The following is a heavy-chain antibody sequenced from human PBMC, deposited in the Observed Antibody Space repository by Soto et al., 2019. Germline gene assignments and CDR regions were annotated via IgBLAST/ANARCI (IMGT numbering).Heavy chain of an antibody. CDR1: GGTFSSYA. Sequence: QVQLVQSGAEVKKPGSSVKVSCKASGGTFSSYAISWVRQAPGQGLEWMGGIIPIFGTANYAQKFQGRVTITADESTSTAYMELSSLSSEDTAVYYCARPYYYYDSSGIWGPPGYWGQGTLVTVSS. D-gene: IGHD3-22*01. V-gene: IGHV1-69*01. CDR2: IIPIFGTA. J-gene: IGHJ4*02. CDR3: ARPYYYYDSSGIWGPPGY.